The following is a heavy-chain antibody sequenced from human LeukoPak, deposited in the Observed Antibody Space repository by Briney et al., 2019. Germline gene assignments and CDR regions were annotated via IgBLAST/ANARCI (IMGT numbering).Heavy chain of an antibody. CDR2: IKSKTDGGTT. V-gene: IGHV3-15*01. CDR3: TTGGYCSGGSCYSANYYYYYYMDV. Sequence: GGSLRLSCAASGFTFSNAWMSWVRQAPGKGLEWVGRIKSKTDGGTTDYAAPVKGRFTISRDDSKNTLYLQMNSLKTEDTAVYYCTTGGYCSGGSCYSANYYYYYYMDVWGKGTTVTVSS. CDR1: GFTFSNAW. J-gene: IGHJ6*03. D-gene: IGHD2-15*01.